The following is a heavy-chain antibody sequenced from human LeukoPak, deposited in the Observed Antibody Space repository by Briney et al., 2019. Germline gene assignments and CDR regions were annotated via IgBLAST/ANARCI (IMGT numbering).Heavy chain of an antibody. J-gene: IGHJ4*02. CDR1: DFTFSNYA. Sequence: GGSLRLSCAASDFTFSNYAVHWVRQAPGKGLQWVAVISYNGNTIHYADSVKGRFTISRDTSKKTLYLQLNSLRTEDTAVYYCARSGGLQKFDYWGQGTLVTVSS. CDR3: ARSGGLQKFDY. V-gene: IGHV3-30-3*01. CDR2: ISYNGNTI. D-gene: IGHD4-11*01.